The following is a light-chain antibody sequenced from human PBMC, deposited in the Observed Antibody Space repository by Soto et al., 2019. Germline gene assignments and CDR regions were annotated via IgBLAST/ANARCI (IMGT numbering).Light chain of an antibody. CDR3: QQYGRSPWT. CDR1: QSVVSSY. CDR2: GSS. Sequence: EIVVTQSPATLSVSPGERATLACRASQSVVSSYVAWYQQTPGQAPRLLIYGSSNRATGIPDRFSVSGSGTDFTLTIRRMEPEHFAVYYCQQYGRSPWTFGQGTKV. J-gene: IGKJ1*01. V-gene: IGKV3-20*01.